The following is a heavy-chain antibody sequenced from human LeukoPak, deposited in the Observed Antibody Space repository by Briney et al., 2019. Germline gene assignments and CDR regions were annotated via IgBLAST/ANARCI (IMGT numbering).Heavy chain of an antibody. CDR1: GGSMSDYY. Sequence: PSETLSLTCTVSGGSMSDYYWTWIRQPPGKGLEWIGYRYDSGSTKYNPSLKSRVTISVDTSKNQFSLNLNSVTAADTAVYYCARGYGPVDVWGQGTTVTVFS. CDR2: RYDSGST. J-gene: IGHJ6*02. V-gene: IGHV4-59*01. D-gene: IGHD3-16*01. CDR3: ARGYGPVDV.